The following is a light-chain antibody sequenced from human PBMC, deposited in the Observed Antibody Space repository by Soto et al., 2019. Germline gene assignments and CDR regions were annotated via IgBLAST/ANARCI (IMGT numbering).Light chain of an antibody. CDR1: QSVSSY. CDR2: DAS. Sequence: PGERATLSCRASQSVSSYLAWYQQNPGQAPRLLIYDASNRATGIPARFSGSGSGTDFTLIISSLEPEDFAVYYCQQRSDWPLTFGGGTKVEIK. V-gene: IGKV3-11*01. J-gene: IGKJ4*01. CDR3: QQRSDWPLT.